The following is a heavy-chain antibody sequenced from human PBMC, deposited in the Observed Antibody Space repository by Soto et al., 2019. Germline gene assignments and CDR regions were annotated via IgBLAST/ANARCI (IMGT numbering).Heavy chain of an antibody. J-gene: IGHJ4*02. CDR3: AKFFGDSMFDISSVPDY. CDR1: GFTFSSYA. V-gene: IGHV3-23*01. D-gene: IGHD4-17*01. Sequence: WGTLRLSCAASGFTFSSYAMTWVRRAPGKGLDWVSHISCSGGNTNYATSVKGRSLISRDNSKNTLYLQMNSLRAEATDVYYCAKFFGDSMFDISSVPDYWGQGTLVTVSS. CDR2: ISCSGGNT.